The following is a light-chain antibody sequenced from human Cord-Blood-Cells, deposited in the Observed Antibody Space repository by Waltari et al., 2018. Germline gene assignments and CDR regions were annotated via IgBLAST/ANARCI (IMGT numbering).Light chain of an antibody. V-gene: IGKV1-8*01. CDR3: QQYYSYPWT. CDR1: QGISSY. CDR2: AAS. Sequence: IRMTQSSSSLSASTGNSVTITCRASQGISSYLAWYQQKPGKAPKLLIYAASTLQSGVPSRFSGSGSGTDFTLTISCLQSEDFATYYCQQYYSYPWTFGQGTKVEIK. J-gene: IGKJ1*01.